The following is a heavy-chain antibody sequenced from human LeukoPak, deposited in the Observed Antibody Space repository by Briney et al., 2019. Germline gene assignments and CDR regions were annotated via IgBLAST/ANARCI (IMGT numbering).Heavy chain of an antibody. CDR2: MSSDGNAM. J-gene: IGHJ4*02. CDR3: VRESEYYFDHSASFDY. D-gene: IGHD3-22*01. CDR1: GFTFTAYL. Sequence: GGSLRLSCAASGFTFTAYLIHWVRQAPGKGLEWVAVMSSDGNAMFYADSVKGRFTISRDNSTNTLYLQMNSLRAEDTAVYYCVRESEYYFDHSASFDYWGQGTLVTVSS. V-gene: IGHV3-30-3*01.